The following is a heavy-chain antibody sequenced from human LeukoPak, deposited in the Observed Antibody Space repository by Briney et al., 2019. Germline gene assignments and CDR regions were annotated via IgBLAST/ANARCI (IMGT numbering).Heavy chain of an antibody. D-gene: IGHD4-17*01. CDR1: GGSFSGYY. Sequence: ASETLSLTCAVYGGSFSGYYWSWIRQPPGKGLEWIGEINHSGSTNYNPSLKSRVTISVDTSKNQFSLKLRSVTAADTAVYYCARLGYGVGYWGQGTLVTVSS. CDR3: ARLGYGVGY. CDR2: INHSGST. J-gene: IGHJ4*02. V-gene: IGHV4-34*01.